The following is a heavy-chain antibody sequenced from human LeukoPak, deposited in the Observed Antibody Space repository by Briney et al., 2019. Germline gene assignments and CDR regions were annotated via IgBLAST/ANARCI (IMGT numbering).Heavy chain of an antibody. Sequence: GGSLRLSCAASGFTFSSYSMRWVHQAPGKGLERVAVISYEGNNKYYADSVKGRFTISRDNSKNTLYLQMDNLRAEDTAVYYCAKYQRQWLPKGGFDYWGQGTLVSVSS. V-gene: IGHV3-30*18. J-gene: IGHJ4*02. CDR1: GFTFSSYS. CDR3: AKYQRQWLPKGGFDY. D-gene: IGHD6-19*01. CDR2: ISYEGNNK.